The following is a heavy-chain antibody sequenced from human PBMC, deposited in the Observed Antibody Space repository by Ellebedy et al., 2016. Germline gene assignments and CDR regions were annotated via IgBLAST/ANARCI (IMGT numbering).Heavy chain of an antibody. D-gene: IGHD5-24*01. J-gene: IGHJ4*02. CDR1: GFRFSEFG. V-gene: IGHV3-30*18. CDR3: VKTISPGAGSHFDI. Sequence: GESLKISXTGSGFRFSEFGIHWVRQASGKGLEWVALISHKGEFQWYGDSVQGRFAISRDNSKETVYLQMNRLTTADTAVYYCVKTISPGAGSHFDIWGQGTLVTVSS. CDR2: ISHKGEFQ.